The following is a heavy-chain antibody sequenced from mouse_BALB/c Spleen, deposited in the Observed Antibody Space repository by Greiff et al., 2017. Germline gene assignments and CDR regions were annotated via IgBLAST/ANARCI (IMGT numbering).Heavy chain of an antibody. Sequence: QVQLKESGPELVRPGVSVKISCKGSSYTFSDYAMHWVKQSHAKSLEWIGVISTYYVNTNYNQKFNGKATMTVDKSASTAYMELARLTSADSAVYYCASSYYDAMDYWGQGTSVTVSS. CDR1: SYTFSDYA. CDR3: ASSYYDAMDY. J-gene: IGHJ4*01. CDR2: ISTYYVNT. V-gene: IGHV1-67*01. D-gene: IGHD2-10*01.